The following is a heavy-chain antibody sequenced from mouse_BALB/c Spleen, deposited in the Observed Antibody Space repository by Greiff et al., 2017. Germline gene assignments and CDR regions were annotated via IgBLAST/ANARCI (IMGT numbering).Heavy chain of an antibody. CDR2: ILSGGST. CDR3: ARNLGLRTSFAY. Sequence: QVQLQQSGPGLVQPSQSLSITCTVSGFSLTSYGVHWVRQSPGKGLEWLGVILSGGSTDYNAAFISRLSISKDNSKSLVFFKMNSLQANDTAIYYCARNLGLRTSFAYWGQGTLVTVSA. CDR1: GFSLTSYG. V-gene: IGHV2-2*02. J-gene: IGHJ3*01. D-gene: IGHD2-12*01.